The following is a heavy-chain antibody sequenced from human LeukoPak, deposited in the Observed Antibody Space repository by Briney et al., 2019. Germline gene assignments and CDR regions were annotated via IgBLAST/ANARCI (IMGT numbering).Heavy chain of an antibody. CDR3: AKCGVSTVSEFDY. CDR1: GFTFSSYA. J-gene: IGHJ4*02. Sequence: PGGSLRLSCAASGFTFSSYAMSWVGQAPGKGLEWVSGISGSGASADYADSVKSRFTISRDNSRNTLFLQINSLRVEDTAVYYCAKCGVSTVSEFDYWGQGTLVTVSS. D-gene: IGHD4-17*01. CDR2: ISGSGASA. V-gene: IGHV3-23*01.